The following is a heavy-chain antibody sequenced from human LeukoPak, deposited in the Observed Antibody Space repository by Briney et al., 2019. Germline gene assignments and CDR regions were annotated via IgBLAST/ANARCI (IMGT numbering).Heavy chain of an antibody. V-gene: IGHV4-39*07. J-gene: IGHJ5*02. CDR2: IYYSGST. CDR1: GGSVSSGGYY. CDR3: ARERAAAGTVAWVWFDP. Sequence: YPSETLSLTCSVSGGSVSSGGYYWGWIRQPPGKGLEWIGTIYYSGSTYYDPSLKSRVTISVDTSKNQFSLKLSSVTAADTAVYYCARERAAAGTVAWVWFDPWGQGTLVTVSS. D-gene: IGHD6-13*01.